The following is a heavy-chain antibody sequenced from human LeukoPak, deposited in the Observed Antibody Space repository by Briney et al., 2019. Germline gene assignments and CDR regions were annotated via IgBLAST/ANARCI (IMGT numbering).Heavy chain of an antibody. V-gene: IGHV4-39*07. J-gene: IGHJ4*02. CDR3: ARGVVVAATRAIDY. Sequence: PSETLSLTCTVSGGSISSSSYYWGWIRQPPGKGLEWIGSIYYSGSTYYNPSLKSRVTISVDTSKNQFSLKLSSVTAADTVVYYCARGVVVAATRAIDYWGQGTLVTVSS. CDR2: IYYSGST. CDR1: GGSISSSSYY. D-gene: IGHD2-15*01.